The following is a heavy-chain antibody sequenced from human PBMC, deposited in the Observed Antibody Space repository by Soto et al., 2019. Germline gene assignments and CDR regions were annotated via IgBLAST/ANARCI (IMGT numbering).Heavy chain of an antibody. CDR2: INPSGGST. Sequence: ASVKGSCKASGYTFTSYYMHWVRQAPGQGLEWMGIINPSGGSTSYAQKFQGRVTMTRDTSTSTVYMELSSLRSEDTAVYYCARDRVVVVAATREYYYGMDVWG. V-gene: IGHV1-46*01. CDR1: GYTFTSYY. CDR3: ARDRVVVVAATREYYYGMDV. J-gene: IGHJ6*02. D-gene: IGHD2-15*01.